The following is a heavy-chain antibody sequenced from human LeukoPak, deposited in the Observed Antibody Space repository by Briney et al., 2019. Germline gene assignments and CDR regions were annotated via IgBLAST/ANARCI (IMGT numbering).Heavy chain of an antibody. Sequence: ASVKVSCKASGYTFTGYYMHWVRQAPGQGLEWIGWINPNSGGTNYAQKFQGRVTMTRDTSISTAYMELSRLRSDDTAVYYCARDRGPATYYYDSSGYYIDYWGQGTLVTVSS. CDR1: GYTFTGYY. V-gene: IGHV1-2*02. CDR3: ARDRGPATYYYDSSGYYIDY. CDR2: INPNSGGT. J-gene: IGHJ4*02. D-gene: IGHD3-22*01.